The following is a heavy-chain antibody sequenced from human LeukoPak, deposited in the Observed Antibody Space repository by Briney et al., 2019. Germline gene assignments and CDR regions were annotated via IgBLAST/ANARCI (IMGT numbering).Heavy chain of an antibody. CDR2: ISYDGSNK. V-gene: IGHV3-30-3*01. CDR1: GFTFSSYA. Sequence: GGPLRLSCAASGFTFSSYAMHWVRQAPGKGLEWVAVISYDGSNKYYADSVKGRFTISRDNSKNTLYLQMNSLRAEDTAVYYCARDYLTIFGYYYYGMDVWGQGTTVTVSS. J-gene: IGHJ6*02. D-gene: IGHD3-9*01. CDR3: ARDYLTIFGYYYYGMDV.